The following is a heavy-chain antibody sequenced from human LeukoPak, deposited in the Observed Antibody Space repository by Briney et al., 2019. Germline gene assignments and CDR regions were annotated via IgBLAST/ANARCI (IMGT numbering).Heavy chain of an antibody. CDR1: GGSISSSSYY. V-gene: IGHV4-39*01. D-gene: IGHD6-19*01. Sequence: SETLSLTCTVSGGSISSSSYYWGWIRQPPGKGLEWIGSIYYSGSTYYNPSLKSRVTISVDTSKNQFSLKLSSVTAADTAVYYCAIKQWLGGPGEYWGQGTLVTVSS. CDR2: IYYSGST. CDR3: AIKQWLGGPGEY. J-gene: IGHJ4*02.